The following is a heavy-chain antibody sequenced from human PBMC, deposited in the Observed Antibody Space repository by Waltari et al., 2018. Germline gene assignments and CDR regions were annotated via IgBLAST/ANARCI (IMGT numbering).Heavy chain of an antibody. J-gene: IGHJ5*02. CDR2: IYHSGST. CDR1: GYSISSGYY. D-gene: IGHD6-6*01. V-gene: IGHV4-38-2*01. CDR3: ARGRSQLALDP. Sequence: QVQLQESGPGLVKPSETLSLTCAVSGYSISSGYYWGWIRQPPGKGLEWIRSIYHSGSTYYNPSLKSRVTISVDTSKNQFSRKLSSGTAADTAVYYCARGRSQLALDPWGQGTLVTVSS.